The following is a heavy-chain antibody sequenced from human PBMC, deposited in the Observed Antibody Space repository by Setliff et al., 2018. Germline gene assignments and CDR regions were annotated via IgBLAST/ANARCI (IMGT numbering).Heavy chain of an antibody. Sequence: SSETLSLTCAVSGYSISSGYNWGWIRQPPGKGLEWIGSIYYSGSTYYNPSLKSRVTISVDTSKNQFSLRLSSVTAADTAVYYCARRETYYNFWSGYYAYWGQGTLVTVSS. J-gene: IGHJ4*02. V-gene: IGHV4-38-2*01. CDR2: IYYSGST. CDR3: ARRETYYNFWSGYYAY. CDR1: GYSISSGYN. D-gene: IGHD3-3*01.